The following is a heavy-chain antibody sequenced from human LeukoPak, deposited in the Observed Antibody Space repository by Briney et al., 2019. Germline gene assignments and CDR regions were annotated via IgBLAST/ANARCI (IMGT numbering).Heavy chain of an antibody. V-gene: IGHV3-23*01. CDR2: ISGSGGST. D-gene: IGHD2-2*02. CDR3: AKPLSSSCSSTSCYKGYYYYMDV. J-gene: IGHJ6*03. Sequence: GGSLRLSCAASGFTFSSYAMSWVRQAPGKGLEWVSAISGSGGSTYYADSVKGRFTISRDNSKNTLYLQMNSLRAEDTAVYYCAKPLSSSCSSTSCYKGYYYYMDVWGKGTTVTVSS. CDR1: GFTFSSYA.